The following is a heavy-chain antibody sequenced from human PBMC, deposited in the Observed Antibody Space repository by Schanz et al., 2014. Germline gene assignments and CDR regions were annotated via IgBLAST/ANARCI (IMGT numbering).Heavy chain of an antibody. CDR1: GGTFSSYT. CDR3: ARGPSQGYSYGHNIGAYYYGMDV. V-gene: IGHV1-69*02. Sequence: QVQLVQSGPEVKKPGSSVKVSCKASGGTFSSYTISWVRQAPGQGLEWMGRIIPILGIANYAQNFQGRVTITADTSTTTAYMELSGLRSEDTAVYYCARGPSQGYSYGHNIGAYYYGMDVWGQGTTVTVSS. D-gene: IGHD5-18*01. J-gene: IGHJ6*02. CDR2: IIPILGIA.